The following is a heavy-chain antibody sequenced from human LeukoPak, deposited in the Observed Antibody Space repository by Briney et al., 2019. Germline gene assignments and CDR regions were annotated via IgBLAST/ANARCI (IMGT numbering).Heavy chain of an antibody. V-gene: IGHV4-38-2*02. CDR3: ARDAAGTLSFDY. Sequence: SETLSLTCAVSGYSISSGYYWGWIRQPPGKGLEWIGSIYHCGSTYYNPSLKSRVTISVDTSKNQFSLKLTSVTAADTAVYYCARDAAGTLSFDYWGQGTLVTVSS. CDR2: IYHCGST. J-gene: IGHJ4*02. D-gene: IGHD6-19*01. CDR1: GYSISSGYY.